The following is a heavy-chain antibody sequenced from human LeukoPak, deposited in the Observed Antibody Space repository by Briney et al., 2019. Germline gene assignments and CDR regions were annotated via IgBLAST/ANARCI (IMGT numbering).Heavy chain of an antibody. CDR3: AKECGRDYDDRAFDI. J-gene: IGHJ3*02. CDR1: GFTFSNYP. CDR2: ISGTGGST. V-gene: IGHV3-23*01. D-gene: IGHD3-22*01. Sequence: GGSLRLSCAASGFTFSNYPMNWVRQSPERGLEWVSAISGTGGSTSYADSLKGRFTISRDKSKNTLYLQMSSLTAEDTAVYYCAKECGRDYDDRAFDIWGQGTMVTVSS.